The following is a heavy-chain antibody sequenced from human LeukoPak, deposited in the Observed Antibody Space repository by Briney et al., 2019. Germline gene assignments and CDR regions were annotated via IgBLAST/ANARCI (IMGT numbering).Heavy chain of an antibody. CDR2: IVVGSGNT. J-gene: IGHJ6*03. CDR3: AASGFGFGELPSYFYYYMDV. D-gene: IGHD3-10*01. V-gene: IGHV1-58*02. CDR1: GFTFTRSA. Sequence: SVKVSCKASGFTFTRSAMQWVRQARGQRLEWIGWIVVGSGNTTYAQKFQERVTITRDMSTGTAYMELSSLRSEDTAVYYCAASGFGFGELPSYFYYYMDVWGKGTTVTISS.